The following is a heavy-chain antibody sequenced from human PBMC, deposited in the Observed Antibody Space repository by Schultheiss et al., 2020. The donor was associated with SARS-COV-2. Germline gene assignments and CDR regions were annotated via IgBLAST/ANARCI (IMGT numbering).Heavy chain of an antibody. CDR2: IHHSGST. CDR1: GGSISSYY. D-gene: IGHD1-26*01. J-gene: IGHJ4*02. V-gene: IGHV4-59*01. Sequence: GSLRLSCTVSGGSISSYYWSWIRQPPGKGLEWIGSIHHSGSTYYNPSLKSRVTISVDTSKNQFSLKLSSVTAADTAVYYCAREGGQFDYWGQGTLVTVSS. CDR3: AREGGQFDY.